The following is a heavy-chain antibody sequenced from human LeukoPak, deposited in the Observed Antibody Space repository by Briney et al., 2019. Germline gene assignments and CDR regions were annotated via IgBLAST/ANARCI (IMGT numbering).Heavy chain of an antibody. V-gene: IGHV4-4*09. Sequence: SETLSLTCSVSGASISSDYWSWIRQPPGRGLEWIGNIYSSETTKYNPSLRSRATISGDTSKNQFSLKLSSVTAADTAVYYCARHFPYCGGDCPYYYMDVWGKGTTVTVSS. D-gene: IGHD2-21*02. J-gene: IGHJ6*03. CDR3: ARHFPYCGGDCPYYYMDV. CDR1: GASISSDY. CDR2: IYSSETT.